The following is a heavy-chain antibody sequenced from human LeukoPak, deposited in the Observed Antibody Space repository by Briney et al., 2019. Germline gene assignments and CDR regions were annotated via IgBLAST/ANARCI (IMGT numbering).Heavy chain of an antibody. CDR1: GYTFTSYG. J-gene: IGHJ6*03. V-gene: IGHV1-18*01. CDR2: ISAYNGNT. D-gene: IGHD3-9*01. CDR3: ARSDGDYDILTGLYYYYYMDV. Sequence: GASVKVSCKASGYTFTSYGISWVRQAPGQGLEWMGWISAYNGNTNYAQKLQGRVTMTTDTSTSTAYMELRSLRSDDTAVYYCARSDGDYDILTGLYYYYYMDVWGKGTTVTISS.